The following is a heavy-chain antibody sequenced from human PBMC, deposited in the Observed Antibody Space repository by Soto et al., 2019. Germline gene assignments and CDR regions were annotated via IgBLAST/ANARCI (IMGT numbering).Heavy chain of an antibody. CDR3: ARESEDLTSNFDY. Sequence: GGSLRLSCAASGFTFTRYSMNWVRQAPGKGLEWVSSISSTTNYIYYGDTMKGRFTISRDNAKNSLYLEMNSLRAEDTAVYYCARESEDLTSNFDYWGQGTLVTVSS. J-gene: IGHJ4*02. V-gene: IGHV3-21*06. CDR2: ISSTTNYI. CDR1: GFTFTRYS.